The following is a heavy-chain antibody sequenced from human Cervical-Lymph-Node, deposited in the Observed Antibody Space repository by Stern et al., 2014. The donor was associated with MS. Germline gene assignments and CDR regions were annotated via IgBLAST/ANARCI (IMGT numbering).Heavy chain of an antibody. CDR3: ARHEDGDNNWFDP. J-gene: IGHJ5*02. CDR2: IYYSGST. V-gene: IGHV4-39*01. CDR1: GGSISSSSYY. Sequence: QVQLQESGPGLVKPSETLSLTCTVSGGSISSSSYYWGWIRQPPGKGLEWLGGIYYSGSTYYNPSRKSRVPISVATSKNQYSLKLSSVTAADTAVYYCARHEDGDNNWFDPWGQGTLVTVSS. D-gene: IGHD4-17*01.